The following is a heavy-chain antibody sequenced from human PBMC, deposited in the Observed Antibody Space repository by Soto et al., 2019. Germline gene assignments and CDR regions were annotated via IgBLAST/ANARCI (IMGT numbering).Heavy chain of an antibody. CDR1: GFTFSAYS. Sequence: EVQRVESGGGLVQPWGSLRLSCAASGFTFSAYSMNWVRQAAGKGLEWVSDTSSSSSNTYYAVSVKGRFTISRDNAKNSLLLQMNILRSEDTAVYYWARCVGCESRYLDYCGQGTLVTVST. V-gene: IGHV3-48*01. J-gene: IGHJ4*02. D-gene: IGHD3-9*01. CDR2: TSSSSSNT. CDR3: ARCVGCESRYLDY.